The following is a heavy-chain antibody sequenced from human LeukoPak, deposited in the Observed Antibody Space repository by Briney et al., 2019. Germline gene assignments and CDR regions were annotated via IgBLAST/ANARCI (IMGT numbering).Heavy chain of an antibody. V-gene: IGHV4-39*01. D-gene: IGHD3-10*01. CDR1: GVSISSSNSY. CDR2: IYYSGNT. Sequence: SESLSLTCTVSGVSISSSNSYWGWIRQPPGKGLEWIGSIYYSGNTYYNASLKSQVSISIDTSKNQFSLKLSSVTAADTAVYYCAMTTFGEYGYWGQGTLVTVSS. J-gene: IGHJ4*02. CDR3: AMTTFGEYGY.